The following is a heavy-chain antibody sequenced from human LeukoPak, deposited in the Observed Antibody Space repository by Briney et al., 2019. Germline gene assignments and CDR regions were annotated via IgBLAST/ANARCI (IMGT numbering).Heavy chain of an antibody. V-gene: IGHV4-59*01. J-gene: IGHJ3*02. CDR2: IHYSGST. Sequence: SETLSLTCTVSGGSISSYYWSWIRQPPGKGLEWIGYIHYSGSTNYNPSLKSRVTISVDTSKNQFSLKLSSVTAADTAVYYCAREGEVVVAATGAFDIWGQGTMVTVSS. CDR3: AREGEVVVAATGAFDI. CDR1: GGSISSYY. D-gene: IGHD2-15*01.